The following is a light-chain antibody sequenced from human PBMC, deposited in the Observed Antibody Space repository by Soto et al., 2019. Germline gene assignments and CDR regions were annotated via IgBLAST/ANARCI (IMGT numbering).Light chain of an antibody. V-gene: IGKV1-5*01. CDR3: QQYDSYWGT. CDR2: DVS. Sequence: GDRVTITFRASQRISSWLAWYQQKPGKAPKLLIYDVSSLESGVPSRFSGSGSGTEFTLTISSLQPDDFATYYCQQYDSYWGTFGQGTKVDI. CDR1: QRISSW. J-gene: IGKJ1*01.